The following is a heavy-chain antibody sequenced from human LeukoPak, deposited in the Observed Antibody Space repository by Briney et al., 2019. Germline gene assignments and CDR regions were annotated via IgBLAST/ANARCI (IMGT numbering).Heavy chain of an antibody. J-gene: IGHJ4*02. CDR1: GYTFTSYG. D-gene: IGHD6-19*01. V-gene: IGHV1-18*01. CDR2: ISGYSGNT. Sequence: ASVKVSCKASGYTFTSYGLSWVRQAPGQGLEWMGWISGYSGNTNYAQKLQGRVTMTADTSTSTAYMELRSLRSDDTAVYYCARDNALAVALDDWGQGTLVTVSS. CDR3: ARDNALAVALDD.